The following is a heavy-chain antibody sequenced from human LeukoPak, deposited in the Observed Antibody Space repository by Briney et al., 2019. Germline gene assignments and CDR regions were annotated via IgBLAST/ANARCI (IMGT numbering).Heavy chain of an antibody. J-gene: IGHJ4*02. CDR3: ARGLSAIVH. CDR2: IYHSGST. Sequence: SQTLSLTCAVSGGSISSGGYSWSWIRQPPGKGLEWIGYIYHSGSTYYSPSLKSRVTISVDRSKNQFSLKLSSVTAADTAVYYCARGLSAIVHWGQGTLVTVSS. D-gene: IGHD2-21*02. V-gene: IGHV4-30-2*01. CDR1: GGSISSGGYS.